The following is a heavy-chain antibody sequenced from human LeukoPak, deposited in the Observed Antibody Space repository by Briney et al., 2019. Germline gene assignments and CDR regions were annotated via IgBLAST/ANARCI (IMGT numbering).Heavy chain of an antibody. CDR1: GDPFSSHG. J-gene: IGHJ3*02. CDR3: ARDYNFDSSPYDDALDI. D-gene: IGHD3-22*01. Sequence: SVKVSCKTSGDPFSSHGISWVRQAPGQGLEWMGGIIPVFHTAKYAQNFQDRLTITTDESTDTVYMELSSLRSEDTAVYYCARDYNFDSSPYDDALDIWDQGTMVTVSS. CDR2: IIPVFHTA. V-gene: IGHV1-69*05.